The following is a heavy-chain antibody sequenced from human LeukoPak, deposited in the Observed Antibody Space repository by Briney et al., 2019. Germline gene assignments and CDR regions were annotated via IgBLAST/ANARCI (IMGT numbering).Heavy chain of an antibody. J-gene: IGHJ4*02. Sequence: GGSLKLSCAASGFTFSGSAMHWVRQASGKGLEWVGRIRSKANSYATAYAASVKVRFTISRDDSKNTAYLQMNSLKTEHTAVYYCTSQGVIDYWGQGTLVTVSS. V-gene: IGHV3-73*01. CDR1: GFTFSGSA. CDR3: TSQGVIDY. CDR2: IRSKANSYAT. D-gene: IGHD3-16*01.